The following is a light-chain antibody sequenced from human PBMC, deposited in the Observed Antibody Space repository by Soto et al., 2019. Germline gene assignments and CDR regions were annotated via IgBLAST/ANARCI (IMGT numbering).Light chain of an antibody. Sequence: DMVLTQSPGTLSSSPGERDTLSCRASQSISGSQLAWYQQKPGQAPRLLIYAASSRATGIPDRFSGSGSGTDFTLTISRLEPEDFAVYYCQPYGSSRAFGQGTKVDIK. CDR3: QPYGSSRA. V-gene: IGKV3-20*01. CDR2: AAS. J-gene: IGKJ1*01. CDR1: QSISGSQ.